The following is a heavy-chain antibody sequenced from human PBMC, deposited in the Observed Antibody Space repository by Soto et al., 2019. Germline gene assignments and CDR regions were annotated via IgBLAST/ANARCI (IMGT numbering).Heavy chain of an antibody. D-gene: IGHD3-9*01. CDR3: TTLRLDP. V-gene: IGHV1-2*02. CDR1: GYTFTALY. CDR2: VNPNTGVT. J-gene: IGHJ5*02. Sequence: GASVKVSCKASGYTFTALYMNWVRQAPGQGLEWMGWVNPNTGVTKYAQKFQGRVTMTRDTSINTAYMELSGLTSDDTAVYYCTTLRLDPWGQGTLVTAPQ.